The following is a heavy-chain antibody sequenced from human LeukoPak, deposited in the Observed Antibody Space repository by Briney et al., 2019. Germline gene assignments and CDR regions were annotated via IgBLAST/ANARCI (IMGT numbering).Heavy chain of an antibody. CDR1: GFTFSSYG. J-gene: IGHJ4*02. Sequence: PGGSLRLSCAASGFTFSSYGMSWVRQAPGKVLEWVSAISGSGGSTYYADSVKGRFTVSRDNSKNTLYVQMKSLRAEDTAVYYCAKDFVVVPGNVNYFDYWGQGTLVTVSS. CDR3: AKDFVVVPGNVNYFDY. D-gene: IGHD2-21*02. CDR2: ISGSGGST. V-gene: IGHV3-23*01.